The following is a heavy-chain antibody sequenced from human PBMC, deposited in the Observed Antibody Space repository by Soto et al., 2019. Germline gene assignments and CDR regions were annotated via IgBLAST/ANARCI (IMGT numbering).Heavy chain of an antibody. CDR2: ISGSGGST. J-gene: IGHJ6*03. V-gene: IGHV3-23*01. Sequence: GGSLRLSCAASGFTFSSYGMSWVRQAPGKGLEWVSAISGSGGSTYYADSVKGRFTISRDNSKNTLYLQMNSLRDEDTAVYYCAKEGITMVRGVITDGYYMDVWGKGTTVTVSS. CDR3: AKEGITMVRGVITDGYYMDV. D-gene: IGHD3-10*01. CDR1: GFTFSSYG.